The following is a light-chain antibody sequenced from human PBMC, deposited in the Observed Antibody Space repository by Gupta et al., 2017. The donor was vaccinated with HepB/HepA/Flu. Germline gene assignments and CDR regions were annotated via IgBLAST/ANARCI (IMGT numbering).Light chain of an antibody. CDR2: HVT. V-gene: IGLV2-11*01. Sequence: HSDLTKPRSVSGSPGQSLTISCTGTNRDVGGYNYVSWYQQHPGKAPRLMAYHVTVRPSGVPDRFSGSKSGNTASLTISGLQPQDEADYYCCSFAGSHTYVFGGGTKVTVL. J-gene: IGLJ2*01. CDR3: CSFAGSHTYV. CDR1: NRDVGGYNY.